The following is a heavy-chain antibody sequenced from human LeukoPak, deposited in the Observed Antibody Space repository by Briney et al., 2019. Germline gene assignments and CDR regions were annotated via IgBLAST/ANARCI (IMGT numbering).Heavy chain of an antibody. J-gene: IGHJ4*02. V-gene: IGHV1-24*01. CDR2: FDPEDGET. D-gene: IGHD2-2*01. Sequence: ASVKVSCKVSGYTLTELSMHWVRQAPGKGLEWMGGFDPEDGETIYAQKFQGRVTMTEDTSTETAYMELSSLGSEDTGVYYCATGERVVPAASYYFDYWGQGTLVTVSS. CDR1: GYTLTELS. CDR3: ATGERVVPAASYYFDY.